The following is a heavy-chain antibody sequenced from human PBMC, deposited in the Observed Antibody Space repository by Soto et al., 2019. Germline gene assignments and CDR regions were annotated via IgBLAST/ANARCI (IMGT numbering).Heavy chain of an antibody. CDR3: AMVDLYVTPTPQDV. CDR2: ISPYTGNT. CDR1: GYIFVNYG. D-gene: IGHD3-16*01. Sequence: QVQLEQSGDEVKKPGASVKVSCKASGYIFVNYGIAWVRQAPGQGLEWLGWISPYTGNTCYATKDQGRPTLTTAPSTSTAFMDLGSLPSADTAVYYCAMVDLYVTPTPQDVWGQGTTVTVSS. J-gene: IGHJ6*02. V-gene: IGHV1-18*01.